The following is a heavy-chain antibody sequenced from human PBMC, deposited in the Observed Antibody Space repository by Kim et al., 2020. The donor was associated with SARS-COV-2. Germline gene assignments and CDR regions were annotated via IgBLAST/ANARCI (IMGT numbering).Heavy chain of an antibody. Sequence: DSVKGRFTISRDNSKNTLYLQMNSLRAEDTAVYYCAKDLSASHPLGGMDVWGQGTTVTVSS. J-gene: IGHJ6*02. V-gene: IGHV3-30*02. D-gene: IGHD7-27*01. CDR3: AKDLSASHPLGGMDV.